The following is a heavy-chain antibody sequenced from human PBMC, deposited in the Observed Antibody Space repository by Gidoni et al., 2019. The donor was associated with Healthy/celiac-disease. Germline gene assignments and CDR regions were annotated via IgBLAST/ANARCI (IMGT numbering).Heavy chain of an antibody. V-gene: IGHV3-23*01. CDR3: AKDLLSSSEQWLVRGAFDI. J-gene: IGHJ3*02. CDR1: GFTFSSDA. Sequence: EVQLLESGGGLVQPGGSLRLSCAASGFTFSSDAMSWVRQAPGKGLEWVSAISGSGGSTYYADSVKGRFTISRDNSKNTLYLQMNSLRAEDTAVYYCAKDLLSSSEQWLVRGAFDIWGQGTMVTVSS. D-gene: IGHD6-19*01. CDR2: ISGSGGST.